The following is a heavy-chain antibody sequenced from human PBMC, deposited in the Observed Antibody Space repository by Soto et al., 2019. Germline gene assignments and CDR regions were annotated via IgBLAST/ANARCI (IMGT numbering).Heavy chain of an antibody. V-gene: IGHV4-39*01. CDR1: GGSISSSSYY. CDR2: IYYSGST. D-gene: IGHD3-22*01. Sequence: PSETLSLTCTVSGGSISSSSYYWGWIRQPPGKGLEWIGGIYYSGSTYYNPSLKSRVTISVDTSKNQFSLKLSSVTAADTAVYYCARQGALHEFSGYYVYWCQGTLVTVSS. J-gene: IGHJ4*02. CDR3: ARQGALHEFSGYYVY.